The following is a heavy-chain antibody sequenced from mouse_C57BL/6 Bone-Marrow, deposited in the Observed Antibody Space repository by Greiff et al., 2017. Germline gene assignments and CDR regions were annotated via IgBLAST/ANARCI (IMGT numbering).Heavy chain of an antibody. Sequence: VQLQQSGAELVRPGASVTLSCKASGYTFTDYEMHWVKQTPVHGLEWIGAIDPETGGTAYNQKFKGKAILTADQSSSTAYMELRSLTSEDSAVYYCTSGENGCDDYWGQGTTLTVSS. D-gene: IGHD2-2*01. CDR3: TSGENGCDDY. CDR2: IDPETGGT. CDR1: GYTFTDYE. J-gene: IGHJ2*01. V-gene: IGHV1-15*01.